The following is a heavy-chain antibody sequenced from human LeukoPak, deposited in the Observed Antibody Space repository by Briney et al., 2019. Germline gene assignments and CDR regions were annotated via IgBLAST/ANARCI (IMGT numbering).Heavy chain of an antibody. J-gene: IGHJ4*02. V-gene: IGHV1-8*01. D-gene: IGHD2-15*01. CDR1: GYTFTSYD. CDR2: MNPNSGNT. Sequence: ASVKVSCKASGYTFTSYDINWVRQATGQGLEWMGWMNPNSGNTGYAQKFQGRVTMTRNTSISTAYMELSSLRSEDTAVYYCVRGGIRVWCGGSRYPIDYRGQGTLVTVSS. CDR3: VRGGIRVWCGGSRYPIDY.